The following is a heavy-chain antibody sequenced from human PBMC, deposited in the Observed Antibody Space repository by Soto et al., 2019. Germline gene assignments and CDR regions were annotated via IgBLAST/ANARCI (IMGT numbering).Heavy chain of an antibody. V-gene: IGHV3-23*01. Sequence: GGSLRLSCAASGFTFSSYAMSWVRQAPGKGLEWVSAISGSGGSTYYADSVKGRFTISRDNSKNTLYLQMNSLRAEDTAVYYCAKDPIARQLVTRDWFDPWGQGTLVTVSS. CDR1: GFTFSSYA. CDR2: ISGSGGST. D-gene: IGHD6-6*01. J-gene: IGHJ5*02. CDR3: AKDPIARQLVTRDWFDP.